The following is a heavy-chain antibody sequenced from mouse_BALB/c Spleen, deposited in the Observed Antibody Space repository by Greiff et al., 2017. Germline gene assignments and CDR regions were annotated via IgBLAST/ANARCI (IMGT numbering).Heavy chain of an antibody. D-gene: IGHD2-3*01. J-gene: IGHJ4*01. CDR3: ARGDGYYTSAMDY. CDR2: ISSGGST. CDR1: GFTFSSYA. V-gene: IGHV5-6-5*01. Sequence: DVKLVESGGGLVKPGGSLKLSCAASGFTFSSYAMSWVRQTPEKRLEWVASISSGGSTYYPDSVKGRFTISRDNARNILYLQMSSLRSEDTAMYYCARGDGYYTSAMDYWGQGTSVTVSS.